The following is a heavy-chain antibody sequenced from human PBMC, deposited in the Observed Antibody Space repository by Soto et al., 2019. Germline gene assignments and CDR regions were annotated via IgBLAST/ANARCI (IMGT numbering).Heavy chain of an antibody. D-gene: IGHD6-19*01. J-gene: IGHJ4*02. CDR2: IIPIFGTA. CDR1: GGTFSSYS. V-gene: IGHV1-69*06. Sequence: SVQVSCKASGGTFSSYSISWVRQAPGQGLEWMGGIIPIFGTANYAQKFQGRVTITADKSTSTAYMELSSLRSEDTAVYYCARGYSSGWTFDYWGQGTLVTVSS. CDR3: ARGYSSGWTFDY.